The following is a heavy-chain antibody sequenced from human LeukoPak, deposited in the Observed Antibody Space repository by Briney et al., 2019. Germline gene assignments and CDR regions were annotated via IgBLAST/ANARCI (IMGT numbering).Heavy chain of an antibody. D-gene: IGHD2-15*01. CDR3: ARDSTYCSGGSCFGY. CDR2: IIPILGIA. Sequence: GASVKVSCKASGYTFTSYGISWVRQAPGQGLEWMGRIIPILGIANYAQKFQGRVTITADKSTSTAYMELSSLRSEDTAVYYCARDSTYCSGGSCFGYWGQGTLVTVSS. V-gene: IGHV1-69*04. CDR1: GYTFTSYG. J-gene: IGHJ4*02.